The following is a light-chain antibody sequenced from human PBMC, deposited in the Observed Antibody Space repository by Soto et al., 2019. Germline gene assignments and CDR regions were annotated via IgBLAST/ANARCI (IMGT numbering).Light chain of an antibody. CDR3: QQTYTIPWT. CDR2: SAT. J-gene: IGKJ1*01. CDR1: QSSSNY. Sequence: DIQMTQSPSSVSASVGDRVTITCRTSQSSSNYLAWYQHRPGKAPKLLIYSATVLQSGVPSRFSGSGSGTDFTLTISRLQPEDSATYYCQQTYTIPWTFGQGTKVDIK. V-gene: IGKV1-39*01.